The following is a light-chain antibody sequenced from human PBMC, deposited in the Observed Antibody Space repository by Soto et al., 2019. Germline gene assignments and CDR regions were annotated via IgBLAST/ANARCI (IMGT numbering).Light chain of an antibody. Sequence: QSALAQPASLSGSPGQSITISCTGTSSDIGSYNLVSWYQQHPGKVPKVMIYEVDKRPSGVSNRFSGSKSGNTASLTISGLQAEDEADYYCWAYAGSTSYVFGTGTKVTVL. CDR1: SSDIGSYNL. J-gene: IGLJ1*01. V-gene: IGLV2-23*02. CDR2: EVD. CDR3: WAYAGSTSYV.